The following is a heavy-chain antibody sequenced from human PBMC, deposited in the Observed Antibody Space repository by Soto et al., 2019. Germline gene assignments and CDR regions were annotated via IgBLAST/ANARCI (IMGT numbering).Heavy chain of an antibody. CDR1: GGSISSGDYY. D-gene: IGHD3-22*01. J-gene: IGHJ4*02. CDR3: ARAGYYYDSSGYYSDPFDY. V-gene: IGHV4-30-4*01. CDR2: IYYSGST. Sequence: PSETLSPTCTVSGGSISSGDYYWSWIRQPPGKGLEWIGYIYYSGSTYYNPSLKSRVTISVDTSKNQFSLKLSSVTAADTAVYYCARAGYYYDSSGYYSDPFDYWCQGTLVTVSS.